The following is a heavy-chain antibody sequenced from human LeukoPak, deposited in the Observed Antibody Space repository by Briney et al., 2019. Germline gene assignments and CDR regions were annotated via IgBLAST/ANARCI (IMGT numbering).Heavy chain of an antibody. V-gene: IGHV4-34*01. CDR2: INHSGST. CDR3: ARHGTPLRYGSGNYYKGAPFDY. J-gene: IGHJ4*02. D-gene: IGHD3-10*01. CDR1: GGSFSGYY. Sequence: AETLSLTCAVYGGSFSGYYWSWIRQLPGKGLEWIGEINHSGSTNYNPSLKSRVTISVDTSKNQFSLKLSSVTAADTAVYYCARHGTPLRYGSGNYYKGAPFDYWGQGTLVTVSS.